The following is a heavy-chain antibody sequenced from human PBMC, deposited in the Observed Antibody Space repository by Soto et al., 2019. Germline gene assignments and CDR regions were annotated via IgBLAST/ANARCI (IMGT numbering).Heavy chain of an antibody. CDR2: VSNNGDTA. V-gene: IGHV3-23*01. J-gene: IGHJ4*02. D-gene: IGHD3-16*02. CDR3: AKSRVFIGAIVTLLDS. Sequence: EVQLLESGGGLVQPGGSLTLSCATSGFTFSAYAMVWVRQAAEKGLEWVASVSNNGDTAYYAGSVKGAFTISRGNSENTLYLQMNGLRADDTALYFCAKSRVFIGAIVTLLDSWGQGTQVTVSS. CDR1: GFTFSAYA.